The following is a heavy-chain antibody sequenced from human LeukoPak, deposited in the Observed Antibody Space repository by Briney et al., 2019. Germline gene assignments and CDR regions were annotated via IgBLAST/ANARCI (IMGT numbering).Heavy chain of an antibody. Sequence: ASVKVSCKASGYTFTSYDINWVRQATGQGLEWMGWMNPNSGNTGYAQKFQGRVTITRNTSISTAYMELSSLRSEDTAVYYCATDREYQLLRGAFDIWGQGTMVTVSS. CDR2: MNPNSGNT. V-gene: IGHV1-8*03. D-gene: IGHD2-2*01. J-gene: IGHJ3*02. CDR1: GYTFTSYD. CDR3: ATDREYQLLRGAFDI.